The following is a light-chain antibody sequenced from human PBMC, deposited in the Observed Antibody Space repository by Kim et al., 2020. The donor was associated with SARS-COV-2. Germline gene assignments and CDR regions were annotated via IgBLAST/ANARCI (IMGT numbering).Light chain of an antibody. CDR3: QSYDNSLRGYV. CDR2: ANN. Sequence: QRVTISCTGTSSNIGAGYDVHWYQQLPGPAPKLHIYANNNRPSGVPDRFSGSKSGTSASLANTGLQAEDEADYYCQSYDNSLRGYVFGTGTKVTVL. V-gene: IGLV1-40*01. J-gene: IGLJ1*01. CDR1: SSNIGAGYD.